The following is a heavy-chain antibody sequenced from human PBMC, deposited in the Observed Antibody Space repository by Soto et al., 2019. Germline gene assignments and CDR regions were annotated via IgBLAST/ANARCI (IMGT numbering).Heavy chain of an antibody. D-gene: IGHD3-10*01. Sequence: SETLSLTCTVSGGSISSSSYYWGWIRQPPGKGLEWIGSIYYSGSTYYNPSLKSRVIISVDTSKNQFSLKLSSVTAADTAVYYCARPGNYGSGSYLYYLDYWGQGTLVTVSS. CDR1: GGSISSSSYY. V-gene: IGHV4-39*01. J-gene: IGHJ4*02. CDR3: ARPGNYGSGSYLYYLDY. CDR2: IYYSGST.